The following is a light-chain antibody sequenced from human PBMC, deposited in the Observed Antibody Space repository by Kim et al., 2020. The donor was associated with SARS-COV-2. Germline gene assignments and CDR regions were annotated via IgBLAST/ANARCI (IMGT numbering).Light chain of an antibody. V-gene: IGLV2-14*04. J-gene: IGLJ1*01. CDR2: NVS. Sequence: QSVPTSDIGTRIDFGSYNALSRYLQHPGKATIHVIYNVSERSSRVSKRFSGSQYGNPASLTISGLRAEDEADYYCNSHTTSSTYVFGSGTKVTVL. CDR3: NSHTTSSTYV. CDR1: RIDFGSYNA.